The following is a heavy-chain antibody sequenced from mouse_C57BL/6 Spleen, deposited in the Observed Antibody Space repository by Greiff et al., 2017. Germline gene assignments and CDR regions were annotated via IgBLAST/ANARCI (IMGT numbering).Heavy chain of an antibody. CDR3: AKEARGY. CDR2: ISSGSSTI. J-gene: IGHJ4*01. Sequence: EVHLVEPGGGLVKPGGSLQLSCAASGFTFSDYGMHWVRQAPQKWLEWVAYISSGSSTIYYADTVKGRFTISRDNAKDTLFLKMTSLRSEDTAMYDCAKEARGYWGQGAAVTVTS. CDR1: GFTFSDYG. V-gene: IGHV5-17*01.